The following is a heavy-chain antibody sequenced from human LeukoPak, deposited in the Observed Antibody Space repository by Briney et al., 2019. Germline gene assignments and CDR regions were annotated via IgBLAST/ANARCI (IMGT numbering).Heavy chain of an antibody. CDR2: VDHRGST. Sequence: PSETLSLTCSVSGGSISTYYWNWIRQPPGQGLEWIGYVDHRGSTNYNPSLRGRVTISVDTSKNQFSLKLRSLTAADTAVYYCARGSIVGARLDYWGQGTLVTVSS. CDR3: ARGSIVGARLDY. CDR1: GGSISTYY. J-gene: IGHJ4*02. D-gene: IGHD1-26*01. V-gene: IGHV4-59*12.